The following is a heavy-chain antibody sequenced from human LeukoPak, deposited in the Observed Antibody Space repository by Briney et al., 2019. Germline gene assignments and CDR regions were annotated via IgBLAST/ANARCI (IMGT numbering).Heavy chain of an antibody. D-gene: IGHD3-16*02. CDR2: ISAYNGNT. J-gene: IGHJ3*01. Sequence: ASVKVSCKASGYTFTSYGISWVRQAPGQGLEWMGWISAYNGNTNYAQKFQGRVTMTRDTSISTAYMELNRLTSDDTTVYYCARGHDYVWGSYPNDAFDFWGQGTMVTVSS. CDR3: ARGHDYVWGSYPNDAFDF. V-gene: IGHV1-18*01. CDR1: GYTFTSYG.